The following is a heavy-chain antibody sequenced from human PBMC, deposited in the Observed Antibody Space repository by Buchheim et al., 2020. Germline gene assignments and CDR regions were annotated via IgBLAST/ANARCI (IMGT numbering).Heavy chain of an antibody. CDR2: ISSGGDRM. Sequence: EVQLVESGGGLVNPGGSLRLSCTASGFTFNNYGMNWVRQAPGMRLEWVSSISSGGDRMHYADSVQGRFSISRDNSKHSLYLQMSSLRVDDTAVYYCARGGDPRYWGQGT. V-gene: IGHV3-21*02. J-gene: IGHJ4*02. CDR3: ARGGDPRY. D-gene: IGHD4-17*01. CDR1: GFTFNNYG.